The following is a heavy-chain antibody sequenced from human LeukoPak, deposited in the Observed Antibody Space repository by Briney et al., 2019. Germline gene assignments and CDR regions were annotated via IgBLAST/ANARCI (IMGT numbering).Heavy chain of an antibody. D-gene: IGHD3-10*01. CDR1: GFTFSTYN. Sequence: KPGGSLRLSCAAAGFTFSTYNMNWVRQAPGKGLEWVSSISSSSSYIYYADSLKGRFTISRDNAKNSLYLQVNSLRAEDTAVYYCARDNITYGFPFYYYMDVWGKGTTVTVSS. V-gene: IGHV3-21*01. J-gene: IGHJ6*03. CDR2: ISSSSSYI. CDR3: ARDNITYGFPFYYYMDV.